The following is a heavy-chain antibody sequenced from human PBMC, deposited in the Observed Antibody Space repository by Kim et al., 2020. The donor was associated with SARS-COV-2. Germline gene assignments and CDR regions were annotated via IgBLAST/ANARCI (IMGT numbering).Heavy chain of an antibody. Sequence: SETLSLTCAVSGGSVTRTWWSWVRQPPGKGPEWIGKIYQSGSTNYNPSLASRVTISLDKSKNQLSLKLNSVTAADTALYYCTRVTGYGDGALDMWGQGT. CDR2: IYQSGST. CDR3: TRVTGYGDGALDM. V-gene: IGHV4-4*02. CDR1: GGSVTRTW. J-gene: IGHJ3*02. D-gene: IGHD2-15*01.